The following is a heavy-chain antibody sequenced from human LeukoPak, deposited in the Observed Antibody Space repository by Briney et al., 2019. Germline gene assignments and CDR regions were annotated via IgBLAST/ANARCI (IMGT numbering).Heavy chain of an antibody. CDR3: ARVSGLGMNEYYQH. Sequence: GGSLRLSCEASGLTFSNSWMHWVRQAPGKGLEWVSRINNEGTTISYADSVKGRFTISRDNAKNTLYLQMNSLRAEDTAVYYCARVSGLGMNEYYQHWGQGTLVTVAS. CDR1: GLTFSNSW. D-gene: IGHD3-10*01. J-gene: IGHJ1*01. V-gene: IGHV3-74*01. CDR2: INNEGTTI.